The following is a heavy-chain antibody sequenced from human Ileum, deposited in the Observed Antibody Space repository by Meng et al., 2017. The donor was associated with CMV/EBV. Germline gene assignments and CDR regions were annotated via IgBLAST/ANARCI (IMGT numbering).Heavy chain of an antibody. D-gene: IGHD2-21*01. V-gene: IGHV3-23*01. CDR2: VGTGGDTT. CDR3: AKWAYPCGGYCHRYFSYAMDV. CDR1: GFAFSSYA. Sequence: GESLKISCAASGFAFSSYAMSWVRLAPGKGLEWVSDVGTGGDTTYYADSVKGRFTISRDNSKNNLHLQMNSLRAEDTTIYYYAKWAYPCGGYCHRYFSYAMDVWGQGTSVTVSS. J-gene: IGHJ6*02.